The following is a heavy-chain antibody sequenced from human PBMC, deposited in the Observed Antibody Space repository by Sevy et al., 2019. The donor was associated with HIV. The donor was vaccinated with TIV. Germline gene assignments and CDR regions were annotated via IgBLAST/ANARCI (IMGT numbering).Heavy chain of an antibody. Sequence: ASVKVSCKASGYTFTSYGISWVRQAPGQGLEWMGWISAYNGNTNYAQKLQGRVTMTTDTSTSTAYMELRSLRSDDTAVYYCARHGDSVLDYGGNDQFYYYFYMDVWGKGTTVTVSS. CDR1: GYTFTSYG. D-gene: IGHD4-17*01. CDR3: ARHGDSVLDYGGNDQFYYYFYMDV. V-gene: IGHV1-18*01. CDR2: ISAYNGNT. J-gene: IGHJ6*03.